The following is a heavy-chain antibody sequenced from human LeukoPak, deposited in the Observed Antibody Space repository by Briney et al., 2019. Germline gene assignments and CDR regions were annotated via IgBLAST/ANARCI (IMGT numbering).Heavy chain of an antibody. CDR2: ISSSSSYI. V-gene: IGHV3-21*01. CDR3: ARSIGTTLLDAFDI. J-gene: IGHJ3*02. Sequence: GGSLRLSCAASGFTFSSYSMNWVRQAPGKGLEWVSSISSSSSYIYYADSVKGRFTISRDNAKNSLYLQMNSLRVEDTAVYYCARSIGTTLLDAFDIWGQGTMVTVSS. D-gene: IGHD1-7*01. CDR1: GFTFSSYS.